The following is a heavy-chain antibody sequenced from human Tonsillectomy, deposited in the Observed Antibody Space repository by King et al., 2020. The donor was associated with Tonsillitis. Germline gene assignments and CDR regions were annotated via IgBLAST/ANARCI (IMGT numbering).Heavy chain of an antibody. V-gene: IGHV3-66*01. Sequence: VQLVESGGGLVQPGGSLRLSCVVSGFTVSFKCMSWVRQAPGKGLECVSFIYSDGTTYSADSVKGRFTVSRDNSRNTLYLQMNSLKVEDTAVYYCARDFSAGDSVFDSWGQGTLVTVSS. CDR3: ARDFSAGDSVFDS. CDR2: IYSDGTT. J-gene: IGHJ4*02. D-gene: IGHD5-18*01. CDR1: GFTVSFKC.